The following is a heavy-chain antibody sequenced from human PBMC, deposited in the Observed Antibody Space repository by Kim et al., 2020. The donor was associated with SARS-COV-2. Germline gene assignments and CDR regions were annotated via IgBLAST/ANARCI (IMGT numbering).Heavy chain of an antibody. V-gene: IGHV3-23*01. CDR2: ISANGFNT. D-gene: IGHD1-26*01. Sequence: GGSLRLSCAASGFTFSSYVMTWVRQAPGKGLEWVSAISANGFNTYYADSVKGRLTISRDNSKNTLFLQMNSLRAEDTAVYYCVKHSTVQRGSPTDWGQGTLVTVSS. J-gene: IGHJ4*02. CDR1: GFTFSSYV. CDR3: VKHSTVQRGSPTD.